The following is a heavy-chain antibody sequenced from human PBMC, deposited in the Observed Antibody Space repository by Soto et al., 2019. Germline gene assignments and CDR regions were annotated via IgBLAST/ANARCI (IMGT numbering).Heavy chain of an antibody. CDR3: TRDASRDSSARGWFDP. Sequence: GSLRLSCAASGFTFRSFTMNWVRQAPGKGLEWVSTISSNSAYIYYTDALRGRFTISRDNAKNSLHLQTNSLRAEDTAVYYCTRDASRDSSARGWFDPWGPGTLVTAPQ. CDR1: GFTFRSFT. V-gene: IGHV3-21*01. J-gene: IGHJ5*02. D-gene: IGHD6-13*01. CDR2: ISSNSAYI.